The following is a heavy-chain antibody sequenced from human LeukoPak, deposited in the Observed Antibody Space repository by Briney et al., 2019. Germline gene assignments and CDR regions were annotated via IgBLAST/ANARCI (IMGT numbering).Heavy chain of an antibody. CDR3: ARGYSSGWNDY. Sequence: SETLSLTCTVSGGSISSYYWSWIRQPPGKGLEWIGYIYYSGSTNYNPSLKSRVTISLDTSKNQFSLQLSYVTAADNAVEYCARGYSSGWNDYWGQGTLVTVSS. V-gene: IGHV4-59*01. D-gene: IGHD6-19*01. J-gene: IGHJ4*02. CDR1: GGSISSYY. CDR2: IYYSGST.